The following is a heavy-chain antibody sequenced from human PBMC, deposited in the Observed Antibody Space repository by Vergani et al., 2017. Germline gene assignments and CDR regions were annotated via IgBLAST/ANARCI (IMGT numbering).Heavy chain of an antibody. CDR3: ARGRYGDYDVHFDY. Sequence: QVQLQESGPGLVKPSETLSLTCTVSGGSISSYYWSWFRQPPGKGLEWIGYIYYSGSTYYNPSLKSRVTISVDTSKNQFSLKLSSVTAADTAVYYCARGRYGDYDVHFDYWGQGTLVTVSS. D-gene: IGHD4-17*01. CDR1: GGSISSYY. V-gene: IGHV4-59*08. CDR2: IYYSGST. J-gene: IGHJ4*02.